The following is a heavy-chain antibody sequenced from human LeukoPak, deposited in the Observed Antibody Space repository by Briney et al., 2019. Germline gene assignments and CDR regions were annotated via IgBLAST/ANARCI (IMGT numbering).Heavy chain of an antibody. D-gene: IGHD3-16*01. CDR2: IKQDGSEK. Sequence: GGSLRLSCAASGFTFSSYAMHWVRQTPGKGLEWVANIKQDGSEKNYVDSAKGRFTIFRDNARNSLYLQMNSLRAEDTAVYYCASHSYGYNHWGQGTLVIVSS. V-gene: IGHV3-7*01. J-gene: IGHJ5*02. CDR1: GFTFSSYA. CDR3: ASHSYGYNH.